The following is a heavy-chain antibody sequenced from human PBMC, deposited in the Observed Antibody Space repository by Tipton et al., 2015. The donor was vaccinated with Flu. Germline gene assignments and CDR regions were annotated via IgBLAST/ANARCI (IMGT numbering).Heavy chain of an antibody. D-gene: IGHD3-22*01. Sequence: TLSHTCTVSGDSISSYYWSWIRQPPGKGLEWIGYMYYSGSTKYNPSLKSRVTISIDTSKNQFSLELTSVTAADTAVYYCARDLKWSSAYYNPFGYWGQGTLVTVSS. CDR3: ARDLKWSSAYYNPFGY. J-gene: IGHJ4*02. V-gene: IGHV4-59*01. CDR2: MYYSGST. CDR1: GDSISSYY.